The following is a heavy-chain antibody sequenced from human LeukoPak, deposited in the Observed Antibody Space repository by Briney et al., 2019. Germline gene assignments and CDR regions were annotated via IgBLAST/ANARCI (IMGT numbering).Heavy chain of an antibody. CDR1: GYAFPNYG. CDR2: ISAYNGNT. CDR3: ARNHYYDILTGSVTYGMGV. Sequence: ASVKVSCKASGYAFPNYGISWVQQAPGQGLEWMGWISAYNGNTNYAQKLQGRVTTTTDTSTSTAYMELRSLRSDDTAVYYCARNHYYDILTGSVTYGMGVWGQGTTVTVSS. J-gene: IGHJ6*02. V-gene: IGHV1-18*01. D-gene: IGHD3-9*01.